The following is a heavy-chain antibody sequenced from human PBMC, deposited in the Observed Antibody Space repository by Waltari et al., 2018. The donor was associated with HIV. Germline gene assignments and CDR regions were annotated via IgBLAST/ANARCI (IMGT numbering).Heavy chain of an antibody. CDR1: GSTNTAADYA. J-gene: IGHJ4*02. CDR2: VRSRALGGTT. CDR3: TTNDTWFDN. D-gene: IGHD3-22*01. V-gene: IGHV3-49*04. Sequence: EVQLLESGRGLVQPGRSLRLSCNGAGSTNTAADYALNWVRQAPGKGLEWVGFVRSRALGGTTEYAASAQDRFTISRDVSETVAYLHMKNLKTEDTALYYCTTNDTWFDNWGQGTLVTVSS.